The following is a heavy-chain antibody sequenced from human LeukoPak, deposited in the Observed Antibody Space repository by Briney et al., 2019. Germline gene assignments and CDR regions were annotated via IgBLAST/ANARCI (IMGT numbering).Heavy chain of an antibody. CDR1: GFTFSSYA. Sequence: PGGSLRLSCAASGFTFSSYAMSWVRQAPGKGLEWVSAISGSGGSTYYADSVKGRFTISRDNSKNTLYLQMNSLRAEDTAVYHCAKDMYYDSSGHEIDITFGYWGQGTLVTVSS. J-gene: IGHJ4*02. CDR2: ISGSGGST. CDR3: AKDMYYDSSGHEIDITFGY. D-gene: IGHD3-22*01. V-gene: IGHV3-23*01.